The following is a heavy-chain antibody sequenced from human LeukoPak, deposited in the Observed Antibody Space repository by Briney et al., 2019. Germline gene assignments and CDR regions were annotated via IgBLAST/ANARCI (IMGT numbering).Heavy chain of an antibody. V-gene: IGHV4-4*07. CDR2: FYISGST. D-gene: IGHD6-19*01. CDR1: GVSVGSYH. CDR3: ARSSTNGWYYFDS. J-gene: IGHJ4*02. Sequence: PSETLSLTCTVSGVSVGSYHWSWIRQPAGKGQEWIGRFYISGSTNYNPSLKSRVTMSVDTSKNQFSLMLTSVTAADTAVYFCARSSTNGWYYFDSWGQGTLVTVSP.